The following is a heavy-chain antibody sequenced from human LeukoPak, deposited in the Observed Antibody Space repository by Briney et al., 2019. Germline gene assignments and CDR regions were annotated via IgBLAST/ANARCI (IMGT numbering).Heavy chain of an antibody. V-gene: IGHV4-30-4*07. D-gene: IGHD5-12*01. Sequence: SETLSLTCAVSGDSFSTSAYSRTWIRQPPGKGLEWIGYIYYSGSAYYNPSLKSRVTMSVDTSKNQFSLKLSSVTAADTAVYYCARSPGGYSGYDEDYWGQGTLVTVSS. CDR3: ARSPGGYSGYDEDY. CDR2: IYYSGSA. J-gene: IGHJ4*02. CDR1: GDSFSTSAYS.